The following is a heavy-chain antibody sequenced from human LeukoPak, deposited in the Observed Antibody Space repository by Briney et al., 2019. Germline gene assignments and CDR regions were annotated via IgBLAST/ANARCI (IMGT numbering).Heavy chain of an antibody. CDR3: ATPGKYCSSTSCYYYYGMDV. J-gene: IGHJ6*04. V-gene: IGHV1-69*13. CDR2: IIPIFGTA. CDR1: GGTFSSYA. D-gene: IGHD2-2*01. Sequence: GASVKVSCKASGGTFSSYAISWVRQAPGQGLEWMGGIIPIFGTANYAQKFQGRVTITADESTSTAYMEPSSLRSEDTAVYYCATPGKYCSSTSCYYYYGMDVWGKGTTVTVSS.